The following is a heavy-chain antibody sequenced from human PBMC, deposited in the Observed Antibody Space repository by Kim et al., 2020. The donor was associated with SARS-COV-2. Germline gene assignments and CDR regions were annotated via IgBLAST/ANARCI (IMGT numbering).Heavy chain of an antibody. J-gene: IGHJ4*02. CDR2: LTHYESGP. Sequence: GGSLRLSCTASGLSLNNYWMHWVRQAPGKGLVWVSRLTHYESGPIYADSVKGRFTVSRDNAKNTLYLQMNSLRADDTAIYYCARDYYGTIDYWGQGTLVTVSS. CDR3: ARDYYGTIDY. V-gene: IGHV3-74*01. CDR1: GLSLNNYW. D-gene: IGHD3-10*01.